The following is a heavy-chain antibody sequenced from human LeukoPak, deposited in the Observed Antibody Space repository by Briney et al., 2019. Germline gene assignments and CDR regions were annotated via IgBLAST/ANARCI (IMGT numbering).Heavy chain of an antibody. CDR2: IYYSGST. CDR3: ARDRGRKQLGDAFDI. D-gene: IGHD6-6*01. V-gene: IGHV4-59*11. Sequence: SETLSLTCTVPGGSISSHYWSWIRQPPGKGLEWIGYIYYSGSTNYNPSLKSRVTISVDTSKNQFSLKLSSVTAADTAVYYCARDRGRKQLGDAFDIWGQGTMVTVSS. CDR1: GGSISSHY. J-gene: IGHJ3*02.